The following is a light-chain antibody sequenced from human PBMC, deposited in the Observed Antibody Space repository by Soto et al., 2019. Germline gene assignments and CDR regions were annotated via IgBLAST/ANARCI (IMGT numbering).Light chain of an antibody. J-gene: IGKJ1*01. CDR1: QGISSY. CDR2: AAS. V-gene: IGKV1-8*01. CDR3: QQYYSYPRT. Sequence: IGMTQSQSSLSASTGDRVTITFRASQGISSYLAWYQQKPGKAPKLLIYAASTLQSGVPSRFSGSGSGTDFTLTISCLQSEDFATYYCQQYYSYPRTFGQGTKVDI.